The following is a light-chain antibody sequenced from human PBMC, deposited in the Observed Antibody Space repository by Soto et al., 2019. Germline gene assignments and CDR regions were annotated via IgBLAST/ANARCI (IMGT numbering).Light chain of an antibody. V-gene: IGKV1-5*03. CDR2: KAS. CDR3: QQYSSYSRT. Sequence: DIPMTQSPSTLSASVGDRVTITCRASHSISSWLAWYQQKPGKAPKLLIYKASSLESGVPSRFSGSGSGTEFTLTISSLQPDDFAAYYCQQYSSYSRTFGQGTKLEIK. CDR1: HSISSW. J-gene: IGKJ2*01.